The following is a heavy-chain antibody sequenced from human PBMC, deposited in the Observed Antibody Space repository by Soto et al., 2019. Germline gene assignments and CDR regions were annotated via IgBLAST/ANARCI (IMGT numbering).Heavy chain of an antibody. CDR1: GFTFSSYA. CDR2: ISGSGGST. V-gene: IGHV3-23*01. D-gene: IGHD3-3*01. Sequence: SLSLSCAASGFTFSSYAMSWVRQAPGKGLEWVSAISGSGGSTYYADSVKGRFTISRDNSKNTLYLQMNSLRAEDTAVYYCAKVPPHLGVVITDFDYWGQGTLVTVSS. CDR3: AKVPPHLGVVITDFDY. J-gene: IGHJ4*02.